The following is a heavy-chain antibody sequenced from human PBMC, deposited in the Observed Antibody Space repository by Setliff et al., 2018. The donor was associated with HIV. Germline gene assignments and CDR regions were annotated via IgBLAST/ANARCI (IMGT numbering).Heavy chain of an antibody. J-gene: IGHJ5*02. CDR3: ARLAREEYCRGRTCYPNWFDP. D-gene: IGHD2-15*01. CDR2: AYYDGST. Sequence: TLSLTCTVSGGFLNGYFWTWIRQPPGKKLEWIGRAYYDGSTHYNPSLKGRVTISVDTSKNQFSLKLSSVTAADTAVYYCARLAREEYCRGRTCYPNWFDPWGPGTLVTSPQ. CDR1: GGFLNGYF. V-gene: IGHV4-59*08.